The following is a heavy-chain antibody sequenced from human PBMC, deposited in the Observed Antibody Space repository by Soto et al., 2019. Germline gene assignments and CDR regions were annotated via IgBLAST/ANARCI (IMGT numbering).Heavy chain of an antibody. V-gene: IGHV4-39*01. Sequence: PSETLSLTCTASGASISNYYWGWIRQPPGKGLEWIANINYGGISYYNPSLRSRVAISVDTSKNQFSLKLNSVTAADTAIYYCARSNSGYYKWFDPWGQGTLVTVSS. D-gene: IGHD3-22*01. CDR2: INYGGIS. CDR1: GASISNYY. J-gene: IGHJ5*02. CDR3: ARSNSGYYKWFDP.